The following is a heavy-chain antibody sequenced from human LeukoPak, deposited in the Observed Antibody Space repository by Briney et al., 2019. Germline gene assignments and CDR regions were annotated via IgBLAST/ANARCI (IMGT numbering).Heavy chain of an antibody. CDR2: INPSGGST. Sequence: ASVKVSCKASGYTFTSYFMHWVRQAPGQGLEWMGIINPSGGSTSYAQKLQGRVTMTTDTSTSTAYMELRSLRSDDTAVYYCARDRGGGDAFDIWGQGTMVTVSS. V-gene: IGHV1-46*01. CDR1: GYTFTSYF. J-gene: IGHJ3*02. CDR3: ARDRGGGDAFDI.